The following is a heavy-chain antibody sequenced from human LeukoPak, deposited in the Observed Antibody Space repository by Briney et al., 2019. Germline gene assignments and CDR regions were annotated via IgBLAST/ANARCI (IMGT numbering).Heavy chain of an antibody. CDR2: INPDGTSP. CDR3: VRGTNDWTGIDY. V-gene: IGHV3-74*01. Sequence: GGSLRLSCAASGFTFRNYWMHWARQAPGKGLVWVSRINPDGTSPHYADSVKGRFTIFRDNARNILYLQMNSLRVEDTAIYYCVRGTNDWTGIDYWGQGILVTVSS. D-gene: IGHD2-8*01. J-gene: IGHJ4*02. CDR1: GFTFRNYW.